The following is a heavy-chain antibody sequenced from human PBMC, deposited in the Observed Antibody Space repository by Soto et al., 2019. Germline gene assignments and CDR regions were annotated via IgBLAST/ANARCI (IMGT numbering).Heavy chain of an antibody. J-gene: IGHJ3*02. Sequence: PGGSLRLSCAASGFTFSSYSMNWVRQAPGKGLEWVSSISSSSSYIYYADSVKGRFTISRDNAKNSLYLQMNSLRAEDTAVYYCERELAGIAWHPFDIWGRVTMVTVSS. CDR1: GFTFSSYS. CDR2: ISSSSSYI. CDR3: ERELAGIAWHPFDI. D-gene: IGHD6-13*01. V-gene: IGHV3-21*01.